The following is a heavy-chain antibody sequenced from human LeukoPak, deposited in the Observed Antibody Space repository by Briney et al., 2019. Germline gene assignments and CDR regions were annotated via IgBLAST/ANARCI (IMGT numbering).Heavy chain of an antibody. CDR3: AIATVATTRTWGY. V-gene: IGHV1-69*01. D-gene: IGHD4-11*01. CDR2: IIPIFGTA. J-gene: IGHJ4*02. CDR1: GGTFSSYA. Sequence: GASVKVSCKASGGTFSSYAISWVRQAPGQGLEWTGEIIPIFGTANYAQKFQGRVTITADESTSTAYMELSSLRSEDTAVYYCAIATVATTRTWGYWGQGTLVTVSS.